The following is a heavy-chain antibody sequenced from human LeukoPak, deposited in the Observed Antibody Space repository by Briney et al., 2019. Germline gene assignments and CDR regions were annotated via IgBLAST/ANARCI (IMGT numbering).Heavy chain of an antibody. Sequence: PGGSLRLSCAASGFTFSIYGMHWVRQAPGKGLEWVAVISYDGSNKYYADSVKGRFTISRDNSKNTLYLQMNSLRAEDTAVYYCATQEVITIFGVPLDYWGQGTLVTVSS. J-gene: IGHJ4*02. CDR1: GFTFSIYG. D-gene: IGHD3-3*01. V-gene: IGHV3-30*03. CDR3: ATQEVITIFGVPLDY. CDR2: ISYDGSNK.